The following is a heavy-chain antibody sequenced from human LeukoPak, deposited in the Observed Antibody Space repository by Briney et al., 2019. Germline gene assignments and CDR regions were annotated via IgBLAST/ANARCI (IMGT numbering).Heavy chain of an antibody. Sequence: GGSLRLSCAASGFTFSSYAMSWVRQAPGKGLEWVSAISGSGGSTYYADSVKGRFTISRDNSKNTLYLQMNSLRAEDTAVYYCARDWGYSSSFAGYWGQGTLVTVSS. J-gene: IGHJ4*02. D-gene: IGHD6-6*01. V-gene: IGHV3-23*01. CDR2: ISGSGGST. CDR1: GFTFSSYA. CDR3: ARDWGYSSSFAGY.